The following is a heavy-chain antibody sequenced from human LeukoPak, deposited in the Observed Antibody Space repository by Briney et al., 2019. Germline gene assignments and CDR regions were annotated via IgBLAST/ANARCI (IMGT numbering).Heavy chain of an antibody. V-gene: IGHV4-39*01. J-gene: IGHJ4*02. CDR2: IYYRGST. D-gene: IGHD3-3*01. CDR1: GGSISSGSYY. Sequence: KPSETLSLTCTVSGGSISSGSYYWGWIRQPPGKGLEWIGIIYYRGSTYYNPSLKSRLTISVDTSKNHFSLKLSSVTAADTAVYYCASTHDFWSGYYRYWGQGTLVTVSS. CDR3: ASTHDFWSGYYRY.